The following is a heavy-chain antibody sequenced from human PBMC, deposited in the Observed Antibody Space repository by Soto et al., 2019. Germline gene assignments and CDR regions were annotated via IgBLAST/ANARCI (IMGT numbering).Heavy chain of an antibody. CDR3: AKEKDFQSVPGTMPIDN. D-gene: IGHD2-2*01. CDR1: GYTFLDYD. J-gene: IGHJ4*02. CDR2: MNPKSGNT. V-gene: IGHV1-8*01. Sequence: QVQLVQSGAEVKKPGASVQVSCKASGYTFLDYDINWVRQAPGQGLEWMGWMNPKSGNTGYAQKFQGRVTMSRGXPXTXXYLELSGLTSEDTAVYYCAKEKDFQSVPGTMPIDNWGQGTLVTVSS.